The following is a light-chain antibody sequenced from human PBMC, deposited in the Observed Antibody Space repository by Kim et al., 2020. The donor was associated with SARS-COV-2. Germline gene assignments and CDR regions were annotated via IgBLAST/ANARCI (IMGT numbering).Light chain of an antibody. CDR2: YDS. CDR1: NTGSKS. V-gene: IGLV3-21*04. CDR3: QVCDSGVV. Sequence: VSLAPGKPARITCGGNNTGSKSVLCYQQEPGQAPVLVIYYDSDRPSGIPERFSGSNSGNTATLTISRVEAGDEADFYCQVCDSGVVFGGGTQLTVL. J-gene: IGLJ2*01.